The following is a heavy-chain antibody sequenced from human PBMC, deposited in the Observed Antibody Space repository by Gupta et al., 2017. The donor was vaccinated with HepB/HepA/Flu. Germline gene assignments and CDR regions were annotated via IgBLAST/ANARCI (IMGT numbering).Heavy chain of an antibody. CDR3: ARYYYGSGTGGYYYGMDV. D-gene: IGHD3-10*01. J-gene: IGHJ6*02. Sequence: EVQLVESGGGLVQPGGSLRLSCAASGFTVSSNYMSWVRQAPGKGLEWVSVIYSGGSTYYADSVKGRFTISRHNSKNTLYLQMNSLRAEDTAVYYCARYYYGSGTGGYYYGMDVWGQGTTVTVSS. CDR2: IYSGGST. V-gene: IGHV3-53*04. CDR1: GFTVSSNY.